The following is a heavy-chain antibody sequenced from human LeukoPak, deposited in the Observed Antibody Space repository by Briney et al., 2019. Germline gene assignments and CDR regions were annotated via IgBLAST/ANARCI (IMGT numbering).Heavy chain of an antibody. CDR2: IHYTGSN. CDR1: GGSISSYY. J-gene: IGHJ4*02. V-gene: IGHV4-59*01. CDR3: ASVIADGYSEF. D-gene: IGHD5-24*01. Sequence: PSETLSLTCTVSGGSISSYYWSWIRQPPGKGLEWIGYIHYTGSNNYNPSLKSRLTIPLDTSNNQFSLRLSAVTAADTAVYYCASVIADGYSEFWGQGTLVTVSS.